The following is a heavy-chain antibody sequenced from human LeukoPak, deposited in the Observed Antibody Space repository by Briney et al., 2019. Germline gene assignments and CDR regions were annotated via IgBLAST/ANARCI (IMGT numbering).Heavy chain of an antibody. CDR1: GGSFSGYY. CDR3: ARGRPITPNYYFDY. CDR2: INHSGST. V-gene: IGHV4-34*01. J-gene: IGHJ4*02. D-gene: IGHD1-20*01. Sequence: SETLSLTCAVYGGSFSGYYWSWIRQPPGKGLEWIGEINHSGSTNYNPSLKSRVTISVDTSKNQFSLKLSSVTAADTAVYYCARGRPITPNYYFDYWGQGTLVTVSS.